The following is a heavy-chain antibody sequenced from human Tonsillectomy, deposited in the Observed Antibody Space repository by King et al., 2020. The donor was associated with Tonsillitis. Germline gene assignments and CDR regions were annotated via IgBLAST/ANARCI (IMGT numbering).Heavy chain of an antibody. CDR3: ARLGRVFDY. D-gene: IGHD1-26*01. V-gene: IGHV3-72*01. CDR2: KGNKAKRYTT. J-gene: IGHJ4*02. Sequence: VQLVESGGGLVQPGGSLRLSCAASGFTFSDHYIDWVRQAPGKGLEWVGRKGNKAKRYTTEYAASVKGRFIISRDDSKNSVYLQMNSLKTEDTAVYYCARLGRVFDYWGQGTLVTVSS. CDR1: GFTFSDHY.